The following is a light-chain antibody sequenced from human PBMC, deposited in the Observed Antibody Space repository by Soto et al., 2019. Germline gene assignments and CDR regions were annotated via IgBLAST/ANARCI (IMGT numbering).Light chain of an antibody. V-gene: IGKV3-20*01. CDR1: QSVTSSY. J-gene: IGKJ2*01. CDR3: QQYGSSPQT. Sequence: EIVLTQSPGTLSLSPGEGATLSCRPSQSVTSSYLAWYQQKPGQAPRLLISGASSRATGIPDRFSGSGSGTDFTLTSSRLEPEDFAVYYCQQYGSSPQTFGQGTKLEI. CDR2: GAS.